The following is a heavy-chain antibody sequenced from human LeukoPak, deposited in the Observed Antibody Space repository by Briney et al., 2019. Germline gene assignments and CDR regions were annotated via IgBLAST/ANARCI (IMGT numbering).Heavy chain of an antibody. V-gene: IGHV1-2*02. Sequence: ASVKVSCKASGYTFTGYYMHWVRQAPGQGLEWMGWINPNSGGTNYAQKFQGRVTMTRDTSISTAYMELSRLRSDGTAVYYCARYQGYGDAYNAGDNWGQGTLVTVSS. CDR2: INPNSGGT. CDR3: ARYQGYGDAYNAGDN. D-gene: IGHD5-24*01. CDR1: GYTFTGYY. J-gene: IGHJ4*02.